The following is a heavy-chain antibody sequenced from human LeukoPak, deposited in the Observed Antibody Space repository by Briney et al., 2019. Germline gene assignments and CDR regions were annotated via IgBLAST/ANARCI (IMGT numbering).Heavy chain of an antibody. CDR2: ISSRSSYI. CDR3: ARDASTYYYDSSGYYV. D-gene: IGHD3-22*01. Sequence: GGSLRLSCAASGFTFSSYSMNWVRQAPGKGLEWVSSISSRSSYIYYADSVKGRFTISRDNAKNSLYLQMNSLRAEDTAVYYCARDASTYYYDSSGYYVWGQGTLVTVSS. CDR1: GFTFSSYS. V-gene: IGHV3-21*01. J-gene: IGHJ4*02.